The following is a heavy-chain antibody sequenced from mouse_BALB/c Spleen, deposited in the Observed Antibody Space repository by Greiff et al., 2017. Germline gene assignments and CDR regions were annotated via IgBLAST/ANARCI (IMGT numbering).Heavy chain of an antibody. CDR1: GFSITSDYA. J-gene: IGHJ3*01. V-gene: IGHV3-2*02. Sequence: DVKLVESGPGLVKPCQSLSLSCTVTGFSITSDYAWNWIRQFPGKKLEWMGYISYSGSTSYKPSLKSRISITRDTSKNQFFLQLNSVTTEDTATYYCARTKLDGAWFAYWGQGTLVTVSA. CDR2: ISYSGST. CDR3: ARTKLDGAWFAY. D-gene: IGHD1-3*01.